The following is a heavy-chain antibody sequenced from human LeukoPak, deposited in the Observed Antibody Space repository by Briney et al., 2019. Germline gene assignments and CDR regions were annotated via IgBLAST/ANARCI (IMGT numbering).Heavy chain of an antibody. CDR2: INPSGGSA. D-gene: IGHD2-15*01. CDR3: ARDHGYCSGGSCYNYYYGMDV. V-gene: IGHV1-46*01. Sequence: ASVKVSCKASGYTFTSYYMHWVRQAPGQGLEWMGIINPSGGSATYAQMFQGRVTMTRDTSTTTVYMELSSLRSEDTAVHFCARDHGYCSGGSCYNYYYGMDVWGQGTTVTVSS. CDR1: GYTFTSYY. J-gene: IGHJ6*02.